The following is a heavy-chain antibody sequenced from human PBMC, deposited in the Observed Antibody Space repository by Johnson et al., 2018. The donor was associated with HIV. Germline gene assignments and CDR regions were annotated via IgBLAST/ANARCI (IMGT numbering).Heavy chain of an antibody. V-gene: IGHV3-9*01. Sequence: QLVESGGGLVQPGRSLRLSCAASGFTFDDYAMHWVRQAPGKGLEWVSGISWNSGSIGYVDSVKGRFTISRDNAKNSLYLQMNRLRAEDTAVYYCAKDRTNWGYDAFDIWGQGTMVTVSS. D-gene: IGHD3-16*01. CDR1: GFTFDDYA. J-gene: IGHJ3*02. CDR2: ISWNSGSI. CDR3: AKDRTNWGYDAFDI.